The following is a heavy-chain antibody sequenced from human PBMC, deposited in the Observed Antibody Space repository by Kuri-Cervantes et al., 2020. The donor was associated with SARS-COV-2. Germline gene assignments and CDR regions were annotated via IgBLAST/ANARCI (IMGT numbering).Heavy chain of an antibody. Sequence: SVKVSCKASGYIFSSYTMNWVRQAPGQGLEWMGGINPSLGIADHAQKFQGRVTITADKPTSTAYMELSSLKSEDTALYYCAKVIAVAGTAWDAFDIWGQGTMVTVSS. CDR1: GYIFSSYT. D-gene: IGHD6-19*01. J-gene: IGHJ3*02. CDR2: INPSLGIA. V-gene: IGHV1-69*10. CDR3: AKVIAVAGTAWDAFDI.